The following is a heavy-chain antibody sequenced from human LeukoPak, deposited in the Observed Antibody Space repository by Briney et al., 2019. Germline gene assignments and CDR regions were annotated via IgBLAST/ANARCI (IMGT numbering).Heavy chain of an antibody. D-gene: IGHD3-22*01. CDR1: GFTFSTYG. J-gene: IGHJ4*02. CDR3: AKDERGYYDSSGFFGAIDY. V-gene: IGHV3-33*06. CDR2: IWYDGSNK. Sequence: GRSLRLSCAASGFTFSTYGMDWVRQAPGKGLEWVAVIWYDGSNKYYADSVRGRFTISRDNSKNTLYLQMNSLRAEDTAVYYCAKDERGYYDSSGFFGAIDYWGQGSLVSVSS.